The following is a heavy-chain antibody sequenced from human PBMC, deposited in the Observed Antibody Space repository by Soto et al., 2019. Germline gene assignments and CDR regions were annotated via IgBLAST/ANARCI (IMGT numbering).Heavy chain of an antibody. Sequence: EVQLVETGGGLIQPGGSLRLSCAASGFTVFSAYMNWVRQGPGKGLEWVAGFYSGGSSYYADFVKGRFTISRDTSKNTVALHMDSLRADDSAVYYCAIAPEIVGANYFDFWGQGSLVTVSS. J-gene: IGHJ4*02. CDR3: AIAPEIVGANYFDF. D-gene: IGHD3-22*01. V-gene: IGHV3-53*02. CDR2: FYSGGSS. CDR1: GFTVFSAY.